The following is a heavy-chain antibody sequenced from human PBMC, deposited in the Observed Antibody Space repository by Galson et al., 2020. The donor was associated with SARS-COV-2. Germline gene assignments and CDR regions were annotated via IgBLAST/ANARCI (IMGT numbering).Heavy chain of an antibody. D-gene: IGHD3-22*01. V-gene: IGHV4-39*01. Sequence: SETLSLTCTVSGGSIRSRSYYWGWIRQPPGKGLEWIGSIYYSGSTYYNPSLKSRVTISVDTSKNQFSLKLSSVTAADTAVYYCARQGGITMIVVVIGAAFDIWGQGTMVTVSS. J-gene: IGHJ3*02. CDR3: ARQGGITMIVVVIGAAFDI. CDR1: GGSIRSRSYY. CDR2: IYYSGST.